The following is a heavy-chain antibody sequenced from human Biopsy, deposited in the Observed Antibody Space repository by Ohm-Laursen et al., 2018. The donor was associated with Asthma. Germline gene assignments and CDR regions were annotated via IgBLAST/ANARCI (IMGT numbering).Heavy chain of an antibody. CDR3: VHTLVGLKAFDF. CDR2: IYWEDDK. J-gene: IGHJ4*02. V-gene: IGHV2-5*02. D-gene: IGHD1-26*01. Sequence: TQTLTLTCTFSGLSLSTSGGGVGWIRQPPGKALEWLGNIYWEDDKRYSPSLQSRLTITRDTPKDQVVLTMTNMGPVDTGTYYCVHTLVGLKAFDFWGQGTLVTVSS. CDR1: GLSLSTSGGG.